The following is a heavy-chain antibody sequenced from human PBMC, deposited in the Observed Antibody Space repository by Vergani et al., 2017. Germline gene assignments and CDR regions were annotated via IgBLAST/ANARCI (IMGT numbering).Heavy chain of an antibody. V-gene: IGHV3-53*02. Sequence: EVQLVETGGGLFQPGGSLRLSCAASGFTVSSNYMSWVRQAPGKGLEWVSVIYSGGSTYYADSVKGRFTISRDNSKNTLYLQMNSLRAEDTAVYYCARVPINDFLFDYWGQGTLVTVSS. CDR2: IYSGGST. CDR3: ARVPINDFLFDY. J-gene: IGHJ4*02. D-gene: IGHD2-2*01. CDR1: GFTVSSNY.